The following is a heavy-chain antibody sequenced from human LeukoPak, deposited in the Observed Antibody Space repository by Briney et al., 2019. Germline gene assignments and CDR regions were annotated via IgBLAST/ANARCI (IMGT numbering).Heavy chain of an antibody. J-gene: IGHJ5*01. Sequence: PSETLSLTCTVSSGSINNYYWNWIRQPPGKGLEWIGYIFYGGSTNYNPSLNSRVTISVDTSKNQFSLKLSSVTAADTAVYYCARYSGRFLWFDFWGHGTLVTVSS. CDR2: IFYGGST. D-gene: IGHD1-26*01. CDR1: SGSINNYY. V-gene: IGHV4-59*08. CDR3: ARYSGRFLWFDF.